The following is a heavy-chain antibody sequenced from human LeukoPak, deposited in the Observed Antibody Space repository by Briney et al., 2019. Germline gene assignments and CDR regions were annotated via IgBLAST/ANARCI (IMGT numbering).Heavy chain of an antibody. CDR1: GFTFNAYW. CDR2: VSDDGNSR. V-gene: IGHV3-74*01. Sequence: GGSLRFSCAASGFTFNAYWMHWVRQDPGKGRVWVSRVSDDGNSRSYADSVKGRFTISRDNAKNTLYLQMNSLRAEDTAVYYCAREVTSVITLDYWGQGTLVTVSS. D-gene: IGHD4-11*01. J-gene: IGHJ4*02. CDR3: AREVTSVITLDY.